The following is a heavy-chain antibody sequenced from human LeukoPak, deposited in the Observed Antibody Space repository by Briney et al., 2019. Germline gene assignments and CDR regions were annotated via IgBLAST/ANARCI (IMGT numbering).Heavy chain of an antibody. J-gene: IGHJ4*02. CDR2: ISYDGSNK. D-gene: IGHD6-19*01. Sequence: GRSLRLSCAASGFTFSSYGMHWVRQAPGKGLEWVAVISYDGSNKYYADSVKGRFTISRDNSKNTLYLQMNSLRAEDTAVYYCAKDMRYSSGWLDYWGQGTLVTVSS. CDR3: AKDMRYSSGWLDY. V-gene: IGHV3-30*18. CDR1: GFTFSSYG.